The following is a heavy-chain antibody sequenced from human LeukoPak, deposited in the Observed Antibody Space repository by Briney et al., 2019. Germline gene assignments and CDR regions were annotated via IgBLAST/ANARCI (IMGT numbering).Heavy chain of an antibody. CDR3: AKDIRTITIFGVAPNAFDI. CDR2: ISWNSGSI. D-gene: IGHD3-3*01. V-gene: IGHV3-9*01. Sequence: GGSLRLSCAASGFTFDDYAMHWVRQAPGKGLEWVSGISWNSGSIGYADSVKGRFTISRDNAKNSLYLQMNSLRAEDTALYYCAKDIRTITIFGVAPNAFDIWGQGTMVTVSP. CDR1: GFTFDDYA. J-gene: IGHJ3*02.